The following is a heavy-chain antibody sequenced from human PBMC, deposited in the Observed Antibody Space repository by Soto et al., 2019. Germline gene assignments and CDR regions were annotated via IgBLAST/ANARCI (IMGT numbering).Heavy chain of an antibody. V-gene: IGHV3-15*07. J-gene: IGHJ6*02. CDR2: IKSKTDGGTT. D-gene: IGHD6-19*01. Sequence: PGGSLRLSCAASGFTFSNAWMNWVRQAPWKGLEWVGRIKSKTDGGTTDYAAPVKGRFTISRDDSKNTLYLQMNSLKTEGTAVYYCTTDYLYSSGWYGEPYGMDVWGQGTTVTVSS. CDR1: GFTFSNAW. CDR3: TTDYLYSSGWYGEPYGMDV.